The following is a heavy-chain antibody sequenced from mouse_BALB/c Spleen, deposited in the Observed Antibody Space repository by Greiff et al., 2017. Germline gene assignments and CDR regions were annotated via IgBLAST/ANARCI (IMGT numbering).Heavy chain of an antibody. V-gene: IGHV2-9*02. CDR3: ARDEYDYDRYFDV. Sequence: VQGVESGPGLVAPSQSLSITCTVSGFSLTSYGVHWVRQPPGKGLEWLGVIWAGGSTNYNSALMSRLSISKDNSKSQVFLKMNSLQTDDTAMYYCARDEYDYDRYFDVWGAGTTVTVSS. CDR1: GFSLTSYG. D-gene: IGHD2-4*01. CDR2: IWAGGST. J-gene: IGHJ1*01.